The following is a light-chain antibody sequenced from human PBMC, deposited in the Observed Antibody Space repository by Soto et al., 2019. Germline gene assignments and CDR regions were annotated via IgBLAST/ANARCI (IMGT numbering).Light chain of an antibody. CDR3: QQYDDFPLT. J-gene: IGKJ5*01. CDR1: QDINNY. CDR2: DAS. Sequence: DIEMTQSPSSLSASVGDRVTITCQASQDINNYLNWFQQKTGRAPKLLIYDASNLESGVSSRFRGNGSGTPFTFTISSLQPDDIAIYHCQQYDDFPLTLGHGTRLDIK. V-gene: IGKV1-33*01.